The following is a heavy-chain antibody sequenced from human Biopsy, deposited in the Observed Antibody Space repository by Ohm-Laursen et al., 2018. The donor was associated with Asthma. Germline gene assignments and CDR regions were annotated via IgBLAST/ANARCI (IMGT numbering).Heavy chain of an antibody. CDR3: ARAVDYSHYYGIDV. D-gene: IGHD3-10*01. Sequence: SVTPAHTSSGFTLISAGITSARPAPGQGLEWMGWISVYNGKTKSAHKLQDRVTMIKDTSTSTAYMELTSLRSDDTAVYFCARAVDYSHYYGIDVWGQGTTVTVS. J-gene: IGHJ6*02. CDR2: ISVYNGKT. CDR1: GFTLISAG. V-gene: IGHV1-18*01.